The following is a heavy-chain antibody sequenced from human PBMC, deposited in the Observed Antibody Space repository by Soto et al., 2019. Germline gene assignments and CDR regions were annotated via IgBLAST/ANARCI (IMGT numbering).Heavy chain of an antibody. CDR2: IFHSGST. D-gene: IGHD5-12*01. CDR3: ARGDDGYLSNAFNI. Sequence: QLQESGPGLVTPSGTLSLTCTVSGGSISHHHWWNWVRQPPGKGLEWIGEIFHSGSTNSTPSLKSRVTISVDKPKNQFSLKLISMTTADTAVYYCARGDDGYLSNAFNIWGQGTAVTVSS. CDR1: GGSISHHHW. V-gene: IGHV4-4*02. J-gene: IGHJ3*02.